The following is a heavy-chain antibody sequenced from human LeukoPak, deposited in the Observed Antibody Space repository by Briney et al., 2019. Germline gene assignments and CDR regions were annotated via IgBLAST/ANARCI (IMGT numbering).Heavy chain of an antibody. D-gene: IGHD3-10*01. Sequence: AASVKVSCKASGGTFSSYAISWVRQAPGQGLEWMGGIIPIFGTANYAQKFQGRVTITADESTSTAYMELSSLRSEDTAVYYCARDRVTMVRGVIISPDGWGQGTLVTVSS. CDR1: GGTFSSYA. J-gene: IGHJ4*02. V-gene: IGHV1-69*13. CDR3: ARDRVTMVRGVIISPDG. CDR2: IIPIFGTA.